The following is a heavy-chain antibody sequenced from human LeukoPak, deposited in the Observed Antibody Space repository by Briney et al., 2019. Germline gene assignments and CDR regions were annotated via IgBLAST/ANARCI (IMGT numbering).Heavy chain of an antibody. D-gene: IGHD5-24*01. CDR3: ARIGRDGYNYRDY. J-gene: IGHJ4*02. CDR2: IYYSGST. V-gene: IGHV4-39*01. CDR1: GGSISSSSYY. Sequence: SETLSLTCTVSGGSISSSSYYWGWIRQPPGKGLEWIGSIYYSGSTYYTPSLKSRVTISVDTSKNQFSLKLSSVAAADTAVYYCARIGRDGYNYRDYWGQGTLVTVSS.